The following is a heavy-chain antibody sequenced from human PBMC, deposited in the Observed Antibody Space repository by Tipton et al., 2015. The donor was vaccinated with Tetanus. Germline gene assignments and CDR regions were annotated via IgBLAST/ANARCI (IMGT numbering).Heavy chain of an antibody. V-gene: IGHV4-39*01. CDR3: ARQADNWFDP. CDR2: IYYSGTT. CDR1: GGSITSGTYY. J-gene: IGHJ5*02. Sequence: GLVKPSETLSLTRTVSGGSITSGTYYWGWIRQPPGKGLEWIGNIYYSGTTYYNSPLKSRVTISLDTSKNQFSLKMTSVTAADTAVYYCARQADNWFDPWGQGTLVAVSS.